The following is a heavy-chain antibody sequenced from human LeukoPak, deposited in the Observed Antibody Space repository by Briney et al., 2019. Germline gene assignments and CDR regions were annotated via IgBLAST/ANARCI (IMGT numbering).Heavy chain of an antibody. Sequence: PGGSLRLSCEGSGFTFSNYWMSWVRQAPGKGLEWVAFIRYDGSNKYYADSVKGRFTISRDNSKNTLYLQMNSLRAEDTAVYYCAKDLTDTKQQLAQTGYFDYWGQGTLVTVSS. V-gene: IGHV3-30*02. CDR3: AKDLTDTKQQLAQTGYFDY. CDR1: GFTFSNYW. CDR2: IRYDGSNK. D-gene: IGHD6-13*01. J-gene: IGHJ4*02.